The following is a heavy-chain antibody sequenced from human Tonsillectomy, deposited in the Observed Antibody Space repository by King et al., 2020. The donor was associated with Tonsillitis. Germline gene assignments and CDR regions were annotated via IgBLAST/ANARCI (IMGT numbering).Heavy chain of an antibody. CDR1: GYTFTGYY. V-gene: IGHV1-2*04. D-gene: IGHD3-22*01. CDR2: INPNSGGT. J-gene: IGHJ3*02. Sequence: VQLVESGAEVKKPGASVNVSCTASGYTFTGYYMHWVRQAPGQGLEWMGWINPNSGGTNYAPKFQGWVTITRDTSNSTSYMELSMLRSDDTAVYYCAREGGGSGYPGQDAFDIWGQGTMVTVSS. CDR3: AREGGGSGYPGQDAFDI.